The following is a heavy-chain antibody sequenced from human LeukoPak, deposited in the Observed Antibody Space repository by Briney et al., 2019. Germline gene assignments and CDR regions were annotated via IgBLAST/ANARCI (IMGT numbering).Heavy chain of an antibody. D-gene: IGHD3-22*01. CDR3: AKDQSSWYDSSGLDY. CDR2: ISYDGSNK. CDR1: RFTFSSYG. V-gene: IGHV3-30*18. Sequence: GRSLRLSCAASRFTFSSYGMHWVRQAPGKGLEWVAVISYDGSNKYYADSVKGRFTISRDNSKNTLYLQMNSLRAEDTAVYYCAKDQSSWYDSSGLDYWGQGTLVTVSS. J-gene: IGHJ4*02.